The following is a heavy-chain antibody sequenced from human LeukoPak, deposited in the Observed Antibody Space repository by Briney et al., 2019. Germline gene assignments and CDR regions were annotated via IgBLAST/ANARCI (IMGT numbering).Heavy chain of an antibody. Sequence: GGSLRLSCAASGFTFSSYAMSWVRQAPGRGLEWVSAISGSGGSTYYADSVKGRFTISRDNSKNTLYLQMNSLRAEDTAVYYCAKGIAVAPDAFDIWGQGTMVTVSS. V-gene: IGHV3-23*01. D-gene: IGHD6-19*01. CDR2: ISGSGGST. CDR3: AKGIAVAPDAFDI. J-gene: IGHJ3*02. CDR1: GFTFSSYA.